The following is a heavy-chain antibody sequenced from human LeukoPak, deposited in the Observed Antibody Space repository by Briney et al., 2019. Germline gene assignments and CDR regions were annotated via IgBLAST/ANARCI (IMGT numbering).Heavy chain of an antibody. CDR1: GLTFSSFA. V-gene: IGHV3-23*01. D-gene: IGHD6-13*01. Sequence: GGSLRLSCAASGLTFSSFAMSWVRQAPGRGLEWVSVISGSGGSTYYADSVRGRFTISRDNSKNTLYLQMNSLRAEDTAVYYCARERAELAAAGPYYYYYYMDVWGKGTTVTVSS. J-gene: IGHJ6*03. CDR2: ISGSGGST. CDR3: ARERAELAAAGPYYYYYYMDV.